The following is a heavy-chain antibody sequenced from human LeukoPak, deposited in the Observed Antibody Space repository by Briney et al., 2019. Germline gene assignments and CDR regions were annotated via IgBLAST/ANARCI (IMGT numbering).Heavy chain of an antibody. CDR3: ARETTYYYGSGSMDV. CDR1: GFTFSSYS. Sequence: GGSLRLSCAASGFTFSSYSMNWVRQAPGKGLEWVSYISSSSSTIYYADSVKGRFTISRDNAKNSLYLQMSSLRAEDTAVYYCARETTYYYGSGSMDVWGKGTTVTVSS. CDR2: ISSSSSTI. D-gene: IGHD3-10*01. J-gene: IGHJ6*03. V-gene: IGHV3-48*01.